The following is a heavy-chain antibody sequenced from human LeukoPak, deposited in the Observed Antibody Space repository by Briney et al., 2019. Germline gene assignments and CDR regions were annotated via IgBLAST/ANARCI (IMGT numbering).Heavy chain of an antibody. CDR1: GFTFRNHG. J-gene: IGHJ4*02. V-gene: IGHV3-33*01. CDR2: IWYDGSNK. CDR3: VRDRSSTWLDY. D-gene: IGHD6-13*01. Sequence: GGSLRLSCAASGFTFRNHGMHWVRQAPGKGLEWVAVIWYDGSNKYYADSVKGRFTISRDNSKNTLSLQMNSLRDEDTAIYYCVRDRSSTWLDYWAREPWSSSPQ.